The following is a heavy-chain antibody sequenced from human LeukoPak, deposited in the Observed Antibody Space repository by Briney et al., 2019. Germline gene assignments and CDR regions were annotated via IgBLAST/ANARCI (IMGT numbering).Heavy chain of an antibody. J-gene: IGHJ4*02. D-gene: IGHD3/OR15-3a*01. CDR2: ITPEGRRK. V-gene: IGHV3-7*03. Sequence: GGSLRLSCAASGFTFSGHWMHWARQRPGKGLEWVANITPEGRRKNYADSVRGRFTISRDNARNSLYLHMDSLRADDTAVYYCVGDADWAFNFWGQGALV. CDR1: GFTFSGHW. CDR3: VGDADWAFNF.